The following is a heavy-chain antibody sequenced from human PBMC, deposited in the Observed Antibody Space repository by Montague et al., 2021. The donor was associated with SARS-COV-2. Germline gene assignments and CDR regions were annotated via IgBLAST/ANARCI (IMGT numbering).Heavy chain of an antibody. CDR3: AKSADHNYFLDS. V-gene: IGHV4-28*01. D-gene: IGHD5-24*01. CDR1: SYSISSSNW. CDR2: IYHTGST. Sequence: SETLSLTCAVSSYSISSSNWWGWIRQAPGRGLEWIGYIYHTGSTYYNPSLKSRVTMSVDKSNNLFSLELSSVTAVDTAVYYCAKSADHNYFLDSWGQGTPVTVSS. J-gene: IGHJ4*02.